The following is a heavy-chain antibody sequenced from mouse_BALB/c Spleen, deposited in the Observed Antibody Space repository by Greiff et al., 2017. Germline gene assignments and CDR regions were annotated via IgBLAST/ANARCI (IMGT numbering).Heavy chain of an antibody. J-gene: IGHJ3*01. V-gene: IGHV14-3*02. Sequence: EVQLQQSGAELVKPGASVKLSCTASGFNIKDSYMHWVKQRPEQGLEWIGWIDPANGNTKYDPKFQGKATITADTSSNTAYLQLSSLTSEDTAVYYCAREGVITTDWFADWGEGTLVTVSA. CDR1: GFNIKDSY. CDR3: AREGVITTDWFAD. D-gene: IGHD2-4*01. CDR2: IDPANGNT.